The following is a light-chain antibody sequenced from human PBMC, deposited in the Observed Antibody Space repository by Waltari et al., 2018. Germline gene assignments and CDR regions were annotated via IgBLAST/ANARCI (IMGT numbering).Light chain of an antibody. CDR3: CSYADSRTWV. CDR1: TTDIGYYNL. V-gene: IGLV2-23*02. CDR2: QVN. Sequence: QSVLTQPASVSGSPGQSITISCTGTTTDIGYYNLVSCYQQYPGKAPKGIIYQVNKRPSETSTRFSGSKSGNTASLTIAGLQAEDEADYYCCSYADSRTWVFGGGTKLTVL. J-gene: IGLJ3*02.